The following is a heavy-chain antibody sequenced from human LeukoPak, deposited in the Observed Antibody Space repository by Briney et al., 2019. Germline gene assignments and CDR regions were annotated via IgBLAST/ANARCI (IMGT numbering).Heavy chain of an antibody. Sequence: GGSLRLSCAASGFTFSSYAMSWVRQAPGKGLEWVSSISGSTGSTYYADSVKGRFTISRDNSKNTLYLQMNSLRAEDTAVYYCAKGTGVRGYYYYMDVWGKGTTVTISS. D-gene: IGHD3/OR15-3a*01. CDR1: GFTFSSYA. CDR2: ISGSTGST. J-gene: IGHJ6*03. V-gene: IGHV3-23*01. CDR3: AKGTGVRGYYYYMDV.